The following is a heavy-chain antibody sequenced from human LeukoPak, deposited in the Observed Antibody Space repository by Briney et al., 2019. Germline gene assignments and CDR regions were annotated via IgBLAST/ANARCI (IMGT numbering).Heavy chain of an antibody. V-gene: IGHV3-74*01. J-gene: IGHJ3*02. CDR2: VNKDGTFA. D-gene: IGHD3-10*01. Sequence: GGSLRLSCAASGFTFSDYWMHWVRQVPGKGPVWLSRVNKDGTFAQYAGSMKGRFTISRDNAKNTVYLQVSSLRAEDTAVYYCARDRGALDIWGLGTMVIVSS. CDR3: ARDRGALDI. CDR1: GFTFSDYW.